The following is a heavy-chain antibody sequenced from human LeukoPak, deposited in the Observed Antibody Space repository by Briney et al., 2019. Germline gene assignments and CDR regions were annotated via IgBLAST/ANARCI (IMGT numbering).Heavy chain of an antibody. CDR3: ASGPFGYCSSTSCQGGHYYMDV. CDR2: IYYSGST. Sequence: SETLSLTCTVSGGSISSYYWSWIRQPPGKGLEWIGYIYYSGSTNYNPSLKSRVTISVDTSKNQFSLKLSSVTAADTAVYYCASGPFGYCSSTSCQGGHYYMDVWGKGTTVTVSS. D-gene: IGHD2-2*03. V-gene: IGHV4-59*01. J-gene: IGHJ6*03. CDR1: GGSISSYY.